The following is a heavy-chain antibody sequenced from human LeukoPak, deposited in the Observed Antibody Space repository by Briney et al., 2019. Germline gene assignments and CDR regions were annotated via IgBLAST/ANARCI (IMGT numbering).Heavy chain of an antibody. J-gene: IGHJ5*02. CDR3: ARYGITMVRGVIITNGFDP. Sequence: ASVKVSCKASGYTFTSYDINWVRQATGQGLEWMGWMNPNSGNTGYAQKFQGRVTMTRNTSISTAYMELSSLRSEDTAVYYCARYGITMVRGVIITNGFDPWGQGTLVTVSS. D-gene: IGHD3-10*01. CDR1: GYTFTSYD. CDR2: MNPNSGNT. V-gene: IGHV1-8*01.